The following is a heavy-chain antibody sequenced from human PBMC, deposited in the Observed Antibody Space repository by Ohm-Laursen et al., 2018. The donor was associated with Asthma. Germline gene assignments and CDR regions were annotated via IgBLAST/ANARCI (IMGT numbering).Heavy chain of an antibody. Sequence: SVNLSCKPSGYTFTRHDINWVRQATRHGLEWMRWMNPNSSNTGYAQTFQGRVTVTRDTSTSTAYMELSSLRPEDTAVYYCTRGHWLGYWGQGTLGSGSS. CDR3: TRGHWLGY. J-gene: IGHJ4*02. V-gene: IGHV1-8*01. D-gene: IGHD6-19*01. CDR1: GYTFTRHD. CDR2: MNPNSSNT.